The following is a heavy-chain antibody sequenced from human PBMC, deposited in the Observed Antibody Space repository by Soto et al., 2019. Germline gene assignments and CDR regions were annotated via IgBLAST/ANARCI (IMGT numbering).Heavy chain of an antibody. CDR1: GGTFSSYA. V-gene: IGHV1-69*06. D-gene: IGHD1-1*01. Sequence: SVKVSCKASGGTFSSYAISWVRQAPGQGLEWMGGIIPIFGTANYAQKFQGRVTITADKSTSTAYMELSSLRSEDTAVYYCANTNESPSAFDIWGQGTMVTVS. CDR3: ANTNESPSAFDI. J-gene: IGHJ3*02. CDR2: IIPIFGTA.